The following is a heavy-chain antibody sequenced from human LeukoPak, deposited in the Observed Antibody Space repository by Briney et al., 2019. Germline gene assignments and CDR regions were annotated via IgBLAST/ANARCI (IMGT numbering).Heavy chain of an antibody. V-gene: IGHV3-23*01. Sequence: GGSLRLSCAASGFTFSSYSMSWVRQAAGKGLEWVSAISGSGGSTYYADYVNGRFTISRDNSKNSLYLQMNSLRVEDTAVYYCARDVKGGNFDYWGQGTLVTVSS. D-gene: IGHD3-16*01. CDR1: GFTFSSYS. CDR3: ARDVKGGNFDY. CDR2: ISGSGGST. J-gene: IGHJ4*02.